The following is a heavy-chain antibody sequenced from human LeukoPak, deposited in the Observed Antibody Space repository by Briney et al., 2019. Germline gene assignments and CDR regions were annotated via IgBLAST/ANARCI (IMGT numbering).Heavy chain of an antibody. CDR2: IYHSGST. V-gene: IGHV4-4*02. D-gene: IGHD3-3*01. CDR1: GGSISSSNW. CDR3: AAPGVGVVIILGFDY. Sequence: PSGTLSLTCAVSGGSISSSNWWSWVRQPPVKGLEWIGEIYHSGSTNYNPSLKSRVTISVDKSKNQFSLKLSSVTAADTAVYYCAAPGVGVVIILGFDYWGQGTLVTVSS. J-gene: IGHJ4*02.